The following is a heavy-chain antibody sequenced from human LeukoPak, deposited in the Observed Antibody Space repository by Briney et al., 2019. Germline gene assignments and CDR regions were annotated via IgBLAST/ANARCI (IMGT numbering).Heavy chain of an antibody. CDR2: ISSRSSTI. CDR1: GFTFSSYS. J-gene: IGHJ4*02. CDR3: ARQRPGDY. Sequence: PAGSLRLSCAASGFTFSSYSMNWVRQAPGKGLEWVSYISSRSSTIYYADSVKGRFTISRDNAKNSLYLQVSSLRAEDTAVYYCARQRPGDYWGQGTLVTVS. V-gene: IGHV3-48*01.